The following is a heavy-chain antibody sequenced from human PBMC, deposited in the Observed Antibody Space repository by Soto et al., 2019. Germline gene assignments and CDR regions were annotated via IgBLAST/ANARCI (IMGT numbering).Heavy chain of an antibody. V-gene: IGHV4-59*01. J-gene: IGHJ4*02. CDR3: AGSIAVAGLYFDY. D-gene: IGHD6-19*01. CDR1: GGSISSYY. CDR2: VYYSGST. Sequence: QVQLQESGPGLVKPSETLSLTCTVSGGSISSYYWSWIRQPPGKGLEWIGYVYYSGSTNYNPSLKRRVTISVDTSKNQFSLKLSSVTAADTAVYYCAGSIAVAGLYFDYWGQGTLVTVSS.